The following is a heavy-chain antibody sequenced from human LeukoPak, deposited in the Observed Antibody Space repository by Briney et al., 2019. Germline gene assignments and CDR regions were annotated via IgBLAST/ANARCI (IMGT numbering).Heavy chain of an antibody. V-gene: IGHV4-61*01. CDR3: ARKGVIYYDSSGYPYYFDY. Sequence: PSQTLSLTCTVSGGSISSGSYYWSWIRQPPGKGLEWIGYIYYSGSTNYNPSLKSRVTISVDTSKNQFSLKLSSVTAADTAVYYCARKGVIYYDSSGYPYYFDYWGQGTLVTVSS. D-gene: IGHD3-22*01. J-gene: IGHJ4*02. CDR1: GGSISSGSYY. CDR2: IYYSGST.